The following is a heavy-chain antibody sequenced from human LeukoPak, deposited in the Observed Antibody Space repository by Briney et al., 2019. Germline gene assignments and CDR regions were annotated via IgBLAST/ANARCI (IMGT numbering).Heavy chain of an antibody. CDR1: GFTFDDYA. D-gene: IGHD3-10*01. J-gene: IGHJ5*02. CDR2: ISWNSGSI. CDR3: ARGGLRHNWFDP. V-gene: IGHV3-9*01. Sequence: GRSLRLSCAASGFTFDDYAMHWVRQAPGKGLEWVSGISWNSGSIGYADSVKGRFTISRDNAKNSLYLQMNSLRAEDTAVYYCARGGLRHNWFDPWGQGTLVTVSS.